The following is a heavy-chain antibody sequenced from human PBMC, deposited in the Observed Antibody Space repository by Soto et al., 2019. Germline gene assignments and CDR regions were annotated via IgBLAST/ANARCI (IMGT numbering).Heavy chain of an antibody. CDR3: ARRDSSSLDY. Sequence: PSETLSLTCTVSGGSISSYYWSWIRQPPGKGLEWIGYIYYSGSTNYNPSLKSRVTISVDTSKNQFSLKLSSVTAADTAVYYCARRDSSSLDYWGQGTLVTVSS. J-gene: IGHJ4*02. D-gene: IGHD6-6*01. CDR1: GGSISSYY. V-gene: IGHV4-59*08. CDR2: IYYSGST.